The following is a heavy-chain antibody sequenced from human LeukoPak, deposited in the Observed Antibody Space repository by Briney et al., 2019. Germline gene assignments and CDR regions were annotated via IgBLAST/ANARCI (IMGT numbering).Heavy chain of an antibody. CDR3: ARGTTRHYYGMDV. V-gene: IGHV4-59*08. CDR2: IHYSGST. J-gene: IGHJ6*02. CDR1: GGSISSYY. D-gene: IGHD1-1*01. Sequence: SETLSLTCAVSGGSISSYYWSWIRQPPGRGLEWIGSIHYSGSTSYNSSLKSRVTISVDTSKNQFSLKLSSVTAADTAVYYCARGTTRHYYGMDVWGQGTTVTVSS.